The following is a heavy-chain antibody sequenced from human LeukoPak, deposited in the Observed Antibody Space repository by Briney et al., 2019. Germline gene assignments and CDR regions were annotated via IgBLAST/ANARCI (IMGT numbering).Heavy chain of an antibody. J-gene: IGHJ4*02. Sequence: PSETLSLTCAVYGGSFSGYYWSWIRQPPGKGLEWIGYIYYSGSTNYNPSLKSRVTISLDTSKNQFSLKLSSVTAADTAVYYCARHGRSGYSTSWYDYWGQGTLVTVSS. CDR2: IYYSGST. V-gene: IGHV4-59*08. D-gene: IGHD6-13*01. CDR1: GGSFSGYY. CDR3: ARHGRSGYSTSWYDY.